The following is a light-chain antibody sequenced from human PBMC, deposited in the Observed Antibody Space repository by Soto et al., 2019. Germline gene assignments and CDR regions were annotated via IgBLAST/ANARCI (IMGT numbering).Light chain of an antibody. CDR2: GAS. CDR1: QSVSRN. V-gene: IGKV3-15*01. Sequence: EIVMTQSPATLSVSPGERATLSCRASQSVSRNLAWYQQRPGQAPRLLISGASTRATGIAARFSGSGSGREFTLTSSSLQSDDSAHYYCQQYSNWPTFGQGTRLE. CDR3: QQYSNWPT. J-gene: IGKJ5*01.